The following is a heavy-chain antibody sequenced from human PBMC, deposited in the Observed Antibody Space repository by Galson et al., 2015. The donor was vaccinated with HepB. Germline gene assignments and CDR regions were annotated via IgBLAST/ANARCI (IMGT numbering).Heavy chain of an antibody. J-gene: IGHJ6*02. V-gene: IGHV3-7*03. D-gene: IGHD3-3*01. CDR3: ARRISLGRGIITMPDYYYGIDV. Sequence: SLRLSCAGSEFTFSSYWMNWVRQAPGKGLEWVAHINPDGSEEYYAASLKGRFTISRDNAKNSLYLQMDSLSDEDTAVYYCARRISLGRGIITMPDYYYGIDVWGQGTTVTVS. CDR2: INPDGSEE. CDR1: EFTFSSYW.